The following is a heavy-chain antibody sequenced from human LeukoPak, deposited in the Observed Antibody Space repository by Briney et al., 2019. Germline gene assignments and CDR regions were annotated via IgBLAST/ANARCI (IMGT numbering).Heavy chain of an antibody. CDR3: ARAFFELHYWYFDL. J-gene: IGHJ2*01. CDR2: IYTSGST. Sequence: SETLPLTCTVSGGSISSYYWSWIRQPAGKGLEWIGRIYTSGSTNYNPSLKSRVTMSVDTSKNQFSLKLSSVTAADTAVYYCARAFFELHYWYFDLWGRGTLVTVSS. CDR1: GGSISSYY. D-gene: IGHD1-26*01. V-gene: IGHV4-4*07.